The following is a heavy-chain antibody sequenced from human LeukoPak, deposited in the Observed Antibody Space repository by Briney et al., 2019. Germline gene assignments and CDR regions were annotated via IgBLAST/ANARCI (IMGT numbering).Heavy chain of an antibody. D-gene: IGHD2-21*01. J-gene: IGHJ4*02. CDR3: AKSDCGSDGCKLLNY. V-gene: IGHV3-23*01. CDR1: GFMFSHHT. CDR2: IGGSGDAT. Sequence: GGSLRLSCAASGFMFSHHTMTWVRQAPGKGLEWVSSIGGSGDATTYADSVMGRFTISRDNSKNTVSLQMNSLRAEDSAVYYCAKSDCGSDGCKLLNYWGQGTLVTASS.